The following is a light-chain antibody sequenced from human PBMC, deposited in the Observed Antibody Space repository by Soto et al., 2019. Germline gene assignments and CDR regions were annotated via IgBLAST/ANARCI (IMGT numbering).Light chain of an antibody. V-gene: IGLV2-14*01. CDR1: SIDIAPYNY. CDR3: SSYTSSINYV. Sequence: QSVLTQPASVSGSPGQSLTISCTGTSIDIAPYNYVSWYQQHPGKAPKLIIYEVSYRPSGISNRFSGSKSGNTASPTISGLQAEDEADYYCSSYTSSINYVFGTGTKVTVL. J-gene: IGLJ1*01. CDR2: EVS.